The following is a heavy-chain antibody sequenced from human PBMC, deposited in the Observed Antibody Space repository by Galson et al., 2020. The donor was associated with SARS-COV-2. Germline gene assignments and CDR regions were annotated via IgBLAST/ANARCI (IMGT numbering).Heavy chain of an antibody. CDR1: GFSLPTTGVS. D-gene: IGHD3-22*01. Sequence: SGPTLVKPTQTLTLTCPFSGFSLPTTGVSVGWLRQPPGKALEWLALIHWNDDKPCNPALKSRLTITKDNSKNQVVLTMTNMDPVDTATYYCAHRIRYDTEAFDIWGQGTMVTVAS. J-gene: IGHJ3*02. V-gene: IGHV2-5*01. CDR2: IHWNDDK. CDR3: AHRIRYDTEAFDI.